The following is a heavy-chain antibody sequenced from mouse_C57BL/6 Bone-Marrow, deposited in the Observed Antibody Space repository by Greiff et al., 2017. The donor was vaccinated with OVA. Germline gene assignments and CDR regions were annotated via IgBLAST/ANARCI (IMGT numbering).Heavy chain of an antibody. Sequence: QVQLKESGPELARPWASVKISCQAFYTFSRRVHFAIRDTNYWMQWVNQRPGQGLEWIGAIYPGNGDTSYNKKFKGKATLTADNSSNTAYRQLSSLTSEDSAVYYGALGSNSWFAYWGQGTLVTVSA. V-gene: IGHV1-87*01. CDR3: SEDSAVYYGALGSNSWFAY. CDR2: GQGLEWIG. D-gene: IGHD2-5*01. J-gene: IGHJ3*01. CDR1: YTFSRRVH.